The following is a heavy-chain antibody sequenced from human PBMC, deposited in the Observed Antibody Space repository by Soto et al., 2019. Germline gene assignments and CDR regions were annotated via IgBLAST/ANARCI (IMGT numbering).Heavy chain of an antibody. Sequence: LSLTCTVSGGSISSYYWSWIRQPPGKGLEWIGYIYYSGSTNYNPSLKSRVTISVDTSKNQFSLKLSSVTAADTAVYYCARGITAPIRVFDVVANSGVDYWGQGTLVTVSS. J-gene: IGHJ4*02. V-gene: IGHV4-59*01. CDR2: IYYSGST. CDR1: GGSISSYY. CDR3: ARGITAPIRVFDVVANSGVDY. D-gene: IGHD3-3*01.